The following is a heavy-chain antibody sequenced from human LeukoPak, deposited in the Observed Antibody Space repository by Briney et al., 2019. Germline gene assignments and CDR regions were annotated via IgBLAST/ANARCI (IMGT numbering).Heavy chain of an antibody. Sequence: PSETLSLTCTVSGDSIGGISYYWGWIRQPPGKGLEWIGSIYYSGSTYYNPSLKSRVTISVDTSKNQFSLKLSSVTAADTAVYYCARDEVVRGVISYWGQGTLVTVSS. CDR2: IYYSGST. CDR1: GDSIGGISYY. CDR3: ARDEVVRGVISY. J-gene: IGHJ4*02. D-gene: IGHD3-10*01. V-gene: IGHV4-39*07.